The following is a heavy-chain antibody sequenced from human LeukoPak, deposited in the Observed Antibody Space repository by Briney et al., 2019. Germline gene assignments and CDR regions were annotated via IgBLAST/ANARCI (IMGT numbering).Heavy chain of an antibody. D-gene: IGHD1-26*01. Sequence: SETLSLTCTVSGDSFSYFYWSWIRQPPGKGLEWIGYIYNSGSTNYNPSFQSRVTISVDMSKKQFSLKLTSVTAADTAVYYCARRYNGSYYSDYFDYWGQGTLVTVSS. CDR1: GDSFSYFY. CDR3: ARRYNGSYYSDYFDY. J-gene: IGHJ4*02. V-gene: IGHV4-59*01. CDR2: IYNSGST.